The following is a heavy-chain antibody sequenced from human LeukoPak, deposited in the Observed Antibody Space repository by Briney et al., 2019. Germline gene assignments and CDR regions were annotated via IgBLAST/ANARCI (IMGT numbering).Heavy chain of an antibody. CDR2: ITSSSSTI. J-gene: IGHJ4*02. V-gene: IGHV3-48*04. CDR3: TRENSGWFI. CDR1: GFTFGSYS. D-gene: IGHD6-19*01. Sequence: GGSLRLSCAASGFTFGSYSMNWVRQAPGKGLEWISYITSSSSTIYYAGSVKGRFTISRDNAKNSLYLQMNSLRAEDTAVYYCTRENSGWFIWGQGTLVTVSS.